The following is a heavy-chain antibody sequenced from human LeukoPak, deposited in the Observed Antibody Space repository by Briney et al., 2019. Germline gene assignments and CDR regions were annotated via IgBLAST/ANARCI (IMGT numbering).Heavy chain of an antibody. CDR2: IWYDGSNK. CDR1: GFTFSSYG. Sequence: PGGSLRLSCAASGFTFSSYGMHWVRQAPGKGLEWVAVIWYDGSNKYYADSVKGRFTISRDNSKNTLYLQMNSLRAEDTAVYYCAKGASGSYHTPYDYWGQGTLVTVSS. V-gene: IGHV3-33*06. CDR3: AKGASGSYHTPYDY. D-gene: IGHD1-26*01. J-gene: IGHJ4*02.